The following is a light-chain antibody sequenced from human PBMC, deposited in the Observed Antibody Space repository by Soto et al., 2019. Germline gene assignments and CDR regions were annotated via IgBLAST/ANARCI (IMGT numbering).Light chain of an antibody. Sequence: QSALTQPPSASGSPGQSVTISCTGTSSDVGAYNYVCWYQQHPGKAPKLMIYEVNKRPSGVPDRFSGSKSGNTASLTVSGLQAGDEADYYCSSCAANDNVVFGGGTKVTVL. J-gene: IGLJ3*02. CDR2: EVN. CDR1: SSDVGAYNY. V-gene: IGLV2-8*01. CDR3: SSCAANDNVV.